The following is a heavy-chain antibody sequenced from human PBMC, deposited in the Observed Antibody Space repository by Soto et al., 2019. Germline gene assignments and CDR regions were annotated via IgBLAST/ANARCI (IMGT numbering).Heavy chain of an antibody. Sequence: EVQLLESGAGLVQPGGSLRLSCAASGFTFSSYAMSWVRQAPGKGLEWVSAISGSGGSTYYADSVKGRFTISRDNSKNTLYLQMNSLRAEDTAVYYCAKASGWFGEFDYWGQGTLVTVSS. V-gene: IGHV3-23*01. CDR1: GFTFSSYA. CDR2: ISGSGGST. CDR3: AKASGWFGEFDY. D-gene: IGHD3-10*01. J-gene: IGHJ4*02.